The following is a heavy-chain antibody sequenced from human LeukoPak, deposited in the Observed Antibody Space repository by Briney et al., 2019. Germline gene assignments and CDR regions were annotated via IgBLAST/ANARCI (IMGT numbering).Heavy chain of an antibody. Sequence: GGSLRLSCAASGFTFSSYGMHWVRQAPGKGLEWVAVISYDGSNKYYADSVKGRFSISRDNSKNTLYLQMNSLRAEDTAVYYCARGGKQQLVLDYWGQGTLVTVSS. CDR3: ARGGKQQLVLDY. CDR1: GFTFSSYG. J-gene: IGHJ4*02. D-gene: IGHD6-13*01. CDR2: ISYDGSNK. V-gene: IGHV3-30*03.